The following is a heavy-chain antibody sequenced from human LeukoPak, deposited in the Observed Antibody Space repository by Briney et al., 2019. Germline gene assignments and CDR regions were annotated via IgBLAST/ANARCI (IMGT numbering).Heavy chain of an antibody. V-gene: IGHV3-23*01. J-gene: IGHJ5*02. Sequence: GGSLRLSCAASGFTFSSYAMTWVRQAPGMGLEWVSTISGGGGSTYYADSVKGQFTISRDNSKNTLYLPMNNLRAEDTAVYYCAKDHRVGQLLLLPWGQGTLVTVSS. CDR3: AKDHRVGQLLLLP. CDR1: GFTFSSYA. D-gene: IGHD2-15*01. CDR2: ISGGGGST.